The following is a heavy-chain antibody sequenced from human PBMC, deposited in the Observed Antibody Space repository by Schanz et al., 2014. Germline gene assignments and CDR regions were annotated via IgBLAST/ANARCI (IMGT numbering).Heavy chain of an antibody. CDR3: ARIGGSVFDY. V-gene: IGHV3-23*01. J-gene: IGHJ4*02. CDR1: GFAFSSFA. CDR2: ISASGGDT. D-gene: IGHD3-10*01. Sequence: EVQLLESGGGLVQPGGSLRLSCVASGFAFSSFAMTWVRQAPGRGLEWLSVISASGGDTYYADSVKGRFTISRDNSKNTLYLQMNSLRAEDTAVYYCARIGGSVFDYWAQGTLVTVSS.